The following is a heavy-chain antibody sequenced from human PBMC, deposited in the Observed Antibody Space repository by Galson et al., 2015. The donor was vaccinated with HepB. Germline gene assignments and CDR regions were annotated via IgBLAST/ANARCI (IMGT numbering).Heavy chain of an antibody. V-gene: IGHV3-30*03. CDR3: ARDREYNELRVGYYMDV. D-gene: IGHD6-6*01. CDR2: ISNDGSNK. CDR1: GFTFSSYG. J-gene: IGHJ6*03. Sequence: SLRLSCAASGFTFSSYGLHWVRQAPDKGLEWVAVISNDGSNKYYVDSVKGRFTISRDNSKNTLYLQMNSLRTEDTAVYYCARDREYNELRVGYYMDVWGKGTTVTVSS.